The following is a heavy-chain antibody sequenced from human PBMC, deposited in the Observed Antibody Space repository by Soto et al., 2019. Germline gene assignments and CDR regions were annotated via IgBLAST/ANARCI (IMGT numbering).Heavy chain of an antibody. CDR2: IYYSGRT. J-gene: IGHJ4*02. CDR3: ARQRTTVVTQAYFDR. D-gene: IGHD2-21*02. Sequence: ETLSLTCIVSGESISSSSYYWGWIRQPPGKGLEWIGSIYYSGRTYYNPSFKSRVTISIDTSKNQFSLELSSVTATDTAVYYCARQRTTVVTQAYFDRWGQGALVTVSS. CDR1: GESISSSSYY. V-gene: IGHV4-39*01.